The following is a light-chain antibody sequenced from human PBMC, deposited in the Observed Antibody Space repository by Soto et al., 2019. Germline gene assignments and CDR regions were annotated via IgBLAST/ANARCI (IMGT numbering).Light chain of an antibody. CDR3: QSTDSDISFV. CDR1: ALPKKY. Sequence: SYELTQPPSVSVSPGQTARITCSGDALPKKYAYWYQQKPGQAPVLVIYKDSERPSGIPDRFSGSSSGTTVTLTISGVQAEDEADYLCQSTDSDISFVFGSGTKVTVL. J-gene: IGLJ1*01. V-gene: IGLV3-25*02. CDR2: KDS.